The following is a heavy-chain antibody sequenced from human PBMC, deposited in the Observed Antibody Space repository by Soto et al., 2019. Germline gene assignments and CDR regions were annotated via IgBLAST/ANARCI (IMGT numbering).Heavy chain of an antibody. CDR3: TGERSLVSVPFDY. Sequence: PWGSLRLSCAESGFNFSNYSVAWVRQAPWKGLEWVSSISGSGRGSRPYYADSVQGRFTISREHSKNIVSLQMHSLRVDDTAVFYCTGERSLVSVPFDYLGPGTLVTVSS. CDR1: GFNFSNYS. J-gene: IGHJ4*02. CDR2: ISGSGRGSRP. V-gene: IGHV3-23*01. D-gene: IGHD1-26*01.